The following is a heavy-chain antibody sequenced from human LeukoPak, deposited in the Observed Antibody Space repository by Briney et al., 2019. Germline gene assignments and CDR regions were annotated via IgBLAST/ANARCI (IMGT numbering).Heavy chain of an antibody. J-gene: IGHJ4*02. CDR2: IIGDGSRT. D-gene: IGHD4-17*01. V-gene: IGHV3-74*01. CDR1: GFTFSNYW. Sequence: GGSLRLSCAVSGFTFSNYWMPWVRQASGRGLVWVSRIIGDGSRTTYADSVKGRFTISRDNAKNTLYLQMNSLRAEDTAVYYCARENGDNAGYYFDYWGQGTLVTVSS. CDR3: ARENGDNAGYYFDY.